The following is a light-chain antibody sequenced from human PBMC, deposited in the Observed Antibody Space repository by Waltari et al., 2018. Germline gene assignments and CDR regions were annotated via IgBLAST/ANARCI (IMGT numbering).Light chain of an antibody. Sequence: QSVLTQPPSVSAAPRQRVTIPCSGIRSNIGHNSVNWYQQLPGKPPKLLIYYDDLLSSGVSDRFSGSKSGTSASLAIAGLQSEDEAHYYCAAWDASLSSWLFGGGTKLTVL. CDR1: RSNIGHNS. CDR2: YDD. V-gene: IGLV1-36*01. CDR3: AAWDASLSSWL. J-gene: IGLJ3*02.